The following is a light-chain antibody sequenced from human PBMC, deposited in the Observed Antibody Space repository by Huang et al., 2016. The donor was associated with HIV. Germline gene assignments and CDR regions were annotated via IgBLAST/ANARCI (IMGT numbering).Light chain of an antibody. CDR2: WAS. CDR3: QQYYSTLT. J-gene: IGKJ4*02. Sequence: DIVMTQSPDSLAVSLGERATINCKPSQSVLYSSNNKNYLAWYQQKPGQPPKLLIYWASTRESGVPDRVSGSGSGTDFTLTISSLQAEDGAGYYCQQYYSTLTFGGGTKVEIK. V-gene: IGKV4-1*01. CDR1: QSVLYSSNNKNY.